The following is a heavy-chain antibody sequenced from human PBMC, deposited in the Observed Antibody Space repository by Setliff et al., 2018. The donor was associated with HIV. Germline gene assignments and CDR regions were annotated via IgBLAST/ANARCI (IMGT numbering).Heavy chain of an antibody. CDR2: ISNVGHT. CDR1: RGSISSFH. D-gene: IGHD3-16*02. V-gene: IGHV4-4*08. Sequence: SETLSLTCTVSRGSISSFHWSWIRRPPGMGLEWIGYISNVGHTNCIPSLKSRVTISMDTSKDQFSLRLSSVTAADTAVYYCARGNDSVWGSFRSPLKYFFDFWGQGTLVTVSS. J-gene: IGHJ4*02. CDR3: ARGNDSVWGSFRSPLKYFFDF.